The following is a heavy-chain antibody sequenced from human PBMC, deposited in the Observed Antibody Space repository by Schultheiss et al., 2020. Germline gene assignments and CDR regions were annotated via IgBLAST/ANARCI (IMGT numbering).Heavy chain of an antibody. D-gene: IGHD4-17*01. CDR2: ISSSSSYI. Sequence: ESLKISCAASGFTFSSYGMHWVRQAPGKGLEWVSSISSSSSYIYYADSVKGRFTISRDNAKNSLYLQMNSLRAEDTAVYYCARDAYGDCYFDFWGQGTLVNVSS. J-gene: IGHJ4*02. CDR1: GFTFSSYG. V-gene: IGHV3-21*01. CDR3: ARDAYGDCYFDF.